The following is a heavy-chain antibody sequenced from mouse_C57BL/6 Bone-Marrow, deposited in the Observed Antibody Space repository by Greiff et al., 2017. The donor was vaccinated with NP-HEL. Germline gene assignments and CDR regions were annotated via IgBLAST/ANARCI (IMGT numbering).Heavy chain of an antibody. J-gene: IGHJ4*01. D-gene: IGHD2-14*01. Sequence: RVEPGASVKIPCKASGYTFTDYNMDWVKQSHGKSLEWIGDINPNNGGTIYNQKFKGKATLTVDKSSSTAYMELRSLTSEDTAVYYCVSHRYAMDYWGQGTSVTVSS. CDR1: GYTFTDYN. V-gene: IGHV1-18*01. CDR3: VSHRYAMDY. CDR2: INPNNGGT.